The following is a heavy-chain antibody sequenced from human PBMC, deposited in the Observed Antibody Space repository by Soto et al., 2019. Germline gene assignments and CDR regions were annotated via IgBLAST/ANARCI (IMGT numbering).Heavy chain of an antibody. CDR1: GYTFSSYA. Sequence: QVQLVQSGAEVKKPGASVKVSCKASGYTFSSYAISWVRQAPGQGLEWMGWIITYNGNTNYAQKLQGRVTMTTDTSTTTAYMDLTSLGSDDKAVYYCARTGPPVDYWGQGTLVTVSS. J-gene: IGHJ4*02. CDR2: IITYNGNT. V-gene: IGHV1-18*01. CDR3: ARTGPPVDY.